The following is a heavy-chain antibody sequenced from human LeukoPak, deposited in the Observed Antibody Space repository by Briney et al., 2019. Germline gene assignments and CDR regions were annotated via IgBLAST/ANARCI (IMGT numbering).Heavy chain of an antibody. CDR3: ARWDYDILTGYYRRPAPMDV. CDR2: INHSGST. CDR1: GGSFSGYY. V-gene: IGHV4-34*01. D-gene: IGHD3-9*01. Sequence: SETLSLTCAVYGGSFSGYYWSWIRQPPGKGLEWIGEINHSGSTNYNPSLKSRVTISVDTSKNQFSLKLSSVTAADPAVYYCARWDYDILTGYYRRPAPMDVWGKGTTVTVSS. J-gene: IGHJ6*04.